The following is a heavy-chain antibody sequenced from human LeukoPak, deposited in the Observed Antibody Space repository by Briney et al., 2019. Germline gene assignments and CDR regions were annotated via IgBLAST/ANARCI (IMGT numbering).Heavy chain of an antibody. CDR2: LYISGST. CDR3: ARDLSGSLYFDY. D-gene: IGHD3-10*01. CDR1: GASISSYY. J-gene: IGHJ4*02. Sequence: SETLSLTCTVSGASISSYYYNWIRQTAGRGLEWIGRLYISGSTDYNPSLKSRVTISVDTSNNQFSLNLNSVTAADTAVYFCARDLSGSLYFDYWGQGVLVTVSS. V-gene: IGHV4-4*07.